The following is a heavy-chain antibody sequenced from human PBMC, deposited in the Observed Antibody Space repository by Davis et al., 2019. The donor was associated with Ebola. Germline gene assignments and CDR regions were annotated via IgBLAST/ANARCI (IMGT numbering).Heavy chain of an antibody. CDR2: IDHSGST. Sequence: MPSETLSLTCAGYGGSFSDYYWTWIRQPPGKGLEWIGEIDHSGSTKYSPSLNSRVTISVDTSKNQFSLKLTSVTAADTAIYYCARRYSGRYSYHYGMDVWGKGTTVTASS. CDR3: ARRYSGRYSYHYGMDV. D-gene: IGHD1-26*01. J-gene: IGHJ6*04. CDR1: GGSFSDYY. V-gene: IGHV4-34*01.